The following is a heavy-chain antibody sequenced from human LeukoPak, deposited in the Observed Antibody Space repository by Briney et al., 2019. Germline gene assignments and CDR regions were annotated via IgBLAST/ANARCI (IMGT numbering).Heavy chain of an antibody. V-gene: IGHV4-34*01. Sequence: PSETLSLTCAAYGGSFSGYYWSWIRQPPGKGLEWIGEINHSGSTNYNPSLKSRVTISVDTSKNQFSLKLSSVTAADTAVYYCARASILYYYGMDVWGQGTTVTVSS. CDR2: INHSGST. CDR1: GGSFSGYY. CDR3: ARASILYYYGMDV. J-gene: IGHJ6*02.